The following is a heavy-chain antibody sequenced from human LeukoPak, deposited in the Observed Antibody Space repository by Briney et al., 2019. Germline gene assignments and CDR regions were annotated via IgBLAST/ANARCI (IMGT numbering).Heavy chain of an antibody. CDR1: GFTFSSYG. Sequence: GSLRLSCAASGFTFSSYGMHWVRQAPGKGLEWVAFIRYDGSNKYYADSVKGRFTISRDNSKNTLYLQMNSLRAEDTAVYYCAKDITIFGVVIRYFDYWGQGTLVTVPS. CDR3: AKDITIFGVVIRYFDY. J-gene: IGHJ4*02. V-gene: IGHV3-30*02. CDR2: IRYDGSNK. D-gene: IGHD3-3*01.